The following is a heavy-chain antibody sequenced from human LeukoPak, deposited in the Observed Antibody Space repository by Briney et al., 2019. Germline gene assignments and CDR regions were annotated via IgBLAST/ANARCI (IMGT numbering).Heavy chain of an antibody. D-gene: IGHD3-22*01. Sequence: GGSLRLSCAASGFTFSSYAMSRVRQAPGKGLEWVSAISGSGGSTYYADSVKGRFTISRDNSKNTLYLQMNSLRAEDTAVYYCAKGGSAYYYDSSGYHADYWGQGTLVTVSS. CDR2: ISGSGGST. CDR3: AKGGSAYYYDSSGYHADY. J-gene: IGHJ4*02. V-gene: IGHV3-23*01. CDR1: GFTFSSYA.